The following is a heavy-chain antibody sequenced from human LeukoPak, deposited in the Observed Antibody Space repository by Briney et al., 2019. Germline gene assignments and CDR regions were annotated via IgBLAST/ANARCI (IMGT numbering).Heavy chain of an antibody. D-gene: IGHD2-21*02. Sequence: GGSLRLSCAASGFTFSSYSMNWVRQAPGKGLEWVSYISSSSSTIYYADSVKGRFTISRDNAKNSLYLQMNSLRAEDTAVYYCARSTYVVVTAIPAFDIWGQGTMVTVSS. V-gene: IGHV3-48*04. J-gene: IGHJ3*02. CDR1: GFTFSSYS. CDR2: ISSSSSTI. CDR3: ARSTYVVVTAIPAFDI.